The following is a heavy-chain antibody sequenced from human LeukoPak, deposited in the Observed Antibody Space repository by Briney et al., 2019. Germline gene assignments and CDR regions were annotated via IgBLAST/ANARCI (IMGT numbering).Heavy chain of an antibody. CDR3: AKDSPGWFDP. J-gene: IGHJ5*02. V-gene: IGHV3-30*18. CDR2: ISYDGSNK. CDR1: GFTFGGYG. Sequence: GRSLRLSCAASGFTFGGYGMHWVRQAPGKGLEWVAVISYDGSNKYYADSVKGRFTISRDNSNNMLYLQMNSLRAEDTAVYYCAKDSPGWFDPWGQGTLVTVSS.